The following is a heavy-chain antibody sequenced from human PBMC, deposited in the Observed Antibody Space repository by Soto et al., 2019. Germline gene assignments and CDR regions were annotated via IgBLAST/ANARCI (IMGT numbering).Heavy chain of an antibody. CDR1: GYTFTSYD. CDR2: MNPNSGNT. Sequence: ASVKVSCKASGYTFTSYDINWVRQATGQGLEWMGWMNPNSGNTGYAQKFQGRVTMSVDTSKNQFSLKLSSVTAADTAVYYCAREWLRHVDSWGQGTLVTVSS. V-gene: IGHV1-8*01. CDR3: AREWLRHVDS. D-gene: IGHD5-12*01. J-gene: IGHJ4*02.